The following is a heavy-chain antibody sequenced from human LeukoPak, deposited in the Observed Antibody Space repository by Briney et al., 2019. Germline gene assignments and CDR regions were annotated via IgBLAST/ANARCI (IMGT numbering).Heavy chain of an antibody. D-gene: IGHD6-19*01. CDR1: GYSFTSYW. V-gene: IGHV5-51*01. CDR3: ARRWLSSEYFDF. J-gene: IGHJ4*02. CDR2: IYPGDSDT. Sequence: GESLQISCQGSGYSFTSYWIGWVRPMPGKGLAWMGIIYPGDSDTRYSPSFQGQVTISADKSISAAYLQWSSLRASDTAMYYCARRWLSSEYFDFWGQGTLVTVSS.